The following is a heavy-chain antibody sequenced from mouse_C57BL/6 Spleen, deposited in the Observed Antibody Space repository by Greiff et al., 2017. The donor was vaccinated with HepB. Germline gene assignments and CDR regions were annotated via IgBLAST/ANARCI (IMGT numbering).Heavy chain of an antibody. CDR1: GFTFTDYY. J-gene: IGHJ3*01. D-gene: IGHD2-12*01. CDR3: ARSLRVYDLFAY. V-gene: IGHV7-3*01. CDR2: IRNKANGYTT. Sequence: EVMLVESGGGLVQPGGSLSLSCAASGFTFTDYYMSWVRQPPGKALEWLGFIRNKANGYTTEYSASVKGRFTISRDNSQSILYLQMNALRAEDSATFYCARSLRVYDLFAYWGQGTLVTVSA.